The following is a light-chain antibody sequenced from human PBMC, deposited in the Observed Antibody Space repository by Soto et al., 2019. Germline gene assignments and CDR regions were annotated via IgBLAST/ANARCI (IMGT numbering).Light chain of an antibody. CDR2: GVT. CDR1: SSDVGAYNY. V-gene: IGLV2-14*01. J-gene: IGLJ1*01. Sequence: QSVMTQPASVSGSPGQSITISCTGTSSDVGAYNYVSWYQQHPGEAPKLIIYGVTNRPSGVSYRFSGSKSDYTASLTISGLQAEDEADYYCSSYSTSFSYVFGAGTKVSV. CDR3: SSYSTSFSYV.